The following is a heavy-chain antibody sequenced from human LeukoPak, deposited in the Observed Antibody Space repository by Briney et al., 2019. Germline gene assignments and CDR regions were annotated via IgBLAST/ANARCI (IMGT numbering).Heavy chain of an antibody. Sequence: SQTLSLTCTVSGGSISSGDYYWSWIRQPPGKGLEWIGYIYYSGSTYYNPSLKSRVTISVDTSKNQFSLKLSSVTAADTAVYYCARGVWAAAGIEYFDCWGQGTLVTVSS. CDR2: IYYSGST. CDR1: GGSISSGDYY. CDR3: ARGVWAAAGIEYFDC. V-gene: IGHV4-30-4*01. D-gene: IGHD6-13*01. J-gene: IGHJ4*02.